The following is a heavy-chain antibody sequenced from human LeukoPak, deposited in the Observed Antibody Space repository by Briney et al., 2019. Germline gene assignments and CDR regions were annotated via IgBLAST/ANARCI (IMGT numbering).Heavy chain of an antibody. CDR3: AKYSGSYYYPPNWDS. Sequence: GGSLRLSCAASGFTFSNYALSWVRQAPGKGLEWVSTFSESGGNTYYADSVKGRFTISRDNSKNTLYLQMNSLRAEDTAVYFCAKYSGSYYYPPNWDSWGQGTLVTVSS. CDR2: FSESGGNT. D-gene: IGHD1-26*01. V-gene: IGHV3-23*01. J-gene: IGHJ4*02. CDR1: GFTFSNYA.